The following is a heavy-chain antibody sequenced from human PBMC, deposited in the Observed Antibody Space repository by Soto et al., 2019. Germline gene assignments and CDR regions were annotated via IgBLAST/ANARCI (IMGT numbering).Heavy chain of an antibody. V-gene: IGHV1-69*13. CDR2: IIPIFGTA. D-gene: IGHD6-13*01. J-gene: IGHJ3*02. CDR1: GGTFSSYA. CDR3: ARGGEQQNDAFDI. Sequence: SVKVSCKASGGTFSSYAISWVRQAPGQGLEWMGGIIPIFGTANYAQKFQGRVTITADESTSTAYMELSSLRSEDTGVYYCARGGEQQNDAFDIWGQGTMVTVSS.